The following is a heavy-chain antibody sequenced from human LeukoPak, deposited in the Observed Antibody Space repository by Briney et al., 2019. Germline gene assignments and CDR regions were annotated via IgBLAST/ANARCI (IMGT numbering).Heavy chain of an antibody. CDR1: GGSITSGIYC. Sequence: SETLSLTCTVSGGSITSGIYCWDWIRQPPGKGLEWIGNFCYDGSTNYNPSLKSRVTVSADTSKNHFSLILSSMTAADTAIYYCARQPTGYVDVWGKGTTVTVSS. D-gene: IGHD7-27*01. CDR2: FCYDGST. CDR3: ARQPTGYVDV. J-gene: IGHJ6*03. V-gene: IGHV4-39*01.